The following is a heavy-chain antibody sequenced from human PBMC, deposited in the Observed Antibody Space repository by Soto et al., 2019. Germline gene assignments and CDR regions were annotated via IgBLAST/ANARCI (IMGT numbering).Heavy chain of an antibody. D-gene: IGHD4-17*01. CDR1: GIIFSDYW. V-gene: IGHV3-7*03. J-gene: IGHJ4*02. CDR3: ASGTTVTTSDY. Sequence: EVQLVESGGGLVQPGGSLRLSCAASGIIFSDYWMSWVRQAPGKGLEWVANIKQDGSEKYYGDSVKGRFTISRDNAKHSLYLQINSLRGDDTAVYYYASGTTVTTSDYWGQGTLVTVSS. CDR2: IKQDGSEK.